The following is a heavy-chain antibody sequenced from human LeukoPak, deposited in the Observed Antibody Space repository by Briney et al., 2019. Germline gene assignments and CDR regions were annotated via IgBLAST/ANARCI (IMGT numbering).Heavy chain of an antibody. Sequence: GGSLRLSCAASGFNLRSYEMNWVRQAPGKGLEWVSFISSSGSTPYYADCVKGRFTISIDNSKNTLYLQMNSLRAEDTAVFYCVKTQTHFGDYRRDYWGQGTLVTVSS. V-gene: IGHV3-48*03. D-gene: IGHD4-17*01. CDR1: GFNLRSYE. J-gene: IGHJ4*02. CDR2: ISSSGSTP. CDR3: VKTQTHFGDYRRDY.